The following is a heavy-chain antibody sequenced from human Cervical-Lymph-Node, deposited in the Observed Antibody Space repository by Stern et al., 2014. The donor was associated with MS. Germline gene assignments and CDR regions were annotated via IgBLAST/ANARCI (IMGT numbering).Heavy chain of an antibody. J-gene: IGHJ6*02. CDR3: ARRQLWQQYYGMDV. CDR1: GFTFSSYA. V-gene: IGHV3-30*04. D-gene: IGHD5-18*01. Sequence: QVQLVQSGGGVVQPGRSLRLFCAASGFTFSSYAMHWVRQAPGKGLAWVAFISYDGTDKYYADSVKGRFTISRDNSKNMVYLQMNSLRAEDTAVWYCARRQLWQQYYGMDVWGQGTMVTVSS. CDR2: ISYDGTDK.